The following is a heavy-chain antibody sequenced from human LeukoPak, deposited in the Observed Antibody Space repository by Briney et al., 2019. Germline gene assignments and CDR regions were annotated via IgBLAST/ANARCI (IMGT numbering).Heavy chain of an antibody. J-gene: IGHJ4*02. Sequence: GGSLRLSCAASGFTFSSYWMHWVRQAPGKGLVWVSRINTDGSSTRYADSVKGRFTISRDNAKNSLYLQMNSLRAEDTAVYHCATGRSCTTCYLPDYWGQGTLVTVSS. CDR1: GFTFSSYW. D-gene: IGHD2-2*01. CDR2: INTDGSST. CDR3: ATGRSCTTCYLPDY. V-gene: IGHV3-74*01.